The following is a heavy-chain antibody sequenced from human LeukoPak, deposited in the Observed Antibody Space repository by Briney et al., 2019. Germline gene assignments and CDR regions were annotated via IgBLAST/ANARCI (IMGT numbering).Heavy chain of an antibody. D-gene: IGHD2-15*01. CDR1: GDSISNYY. Sequence: PSETLSLTCTVSGDSISNYYWSWIRQPPGKGLEWIGYIYYSGSTNYNPSLKSRVTISVDTSKNQFSLKLSSVTAADTTVYYCARETCSGGSCFQFDFWGQGTLVTVSS. CDR2: IYYSGST. CDR3: ARETCSGGSCFQFDF. J-gene: IGHJ4*02. V-gene: IGHV4-59*01.